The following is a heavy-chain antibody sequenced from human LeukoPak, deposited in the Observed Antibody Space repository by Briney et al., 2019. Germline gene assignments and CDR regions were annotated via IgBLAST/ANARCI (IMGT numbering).Heavy chain of an antibody. CDR1: GGSTSSYY. J-gene: IGHJ4*02. CDR3: ASTMYSSGWSY. V-gene: IGHV4-59*08. CDR2: IYYSGST. Sequence: SETLSLTCTVSGGSTSSYYWSWIRQPPGKGLEWIGYIYYSGSTNYNPSLKSRVTISVDTSKNQFSLKLSSVTAADTAVYYCASTMYSSGWSYWGQGTLVTVSS. D-gene: IGHD6-19*01.